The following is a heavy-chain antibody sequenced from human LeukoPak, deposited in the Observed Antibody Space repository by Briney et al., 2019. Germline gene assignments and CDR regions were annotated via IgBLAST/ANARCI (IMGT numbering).Heavy chain of an antibody. Sequence: GSLRLSCAASGFTFNSYAMTWIRQPPGKGLEWIGEINHSGSTNYNPSLKSRVTMSVDKSKNQFSLELSSVTAADTAVYYCARVRVIDLDYWGQGTLVTVSS. J-gene: IGHJ4*02. CDR2: INHSGST. CDR1: GFTFNSYA. D-gene: IGHD2-21*01. CDR3: ARVRVIDLDY. V-gene: IGHV4-34*01.